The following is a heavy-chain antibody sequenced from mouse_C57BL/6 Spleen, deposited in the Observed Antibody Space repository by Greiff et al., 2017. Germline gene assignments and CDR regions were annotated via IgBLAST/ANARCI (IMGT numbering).Heavy chain of an antibody. CDR1: GYAFTNYL. J-gene: IGHJ2*01. CDR3: ARRERVVYYDFDY. CDR2: INPGSGGT. D-gene: IGHD2-4*01. V-gene: IGHV1-54*01. Sequence: QVQLKQSGAELVRPGTSVKVSCKASGYAFTNYLIEWVKQRPGQGLEWIGVINPGSGGTNYNEKFKGKATLTADKSSSTAYMQLSSLTSEDSAVYFCARRERVVYYDFDYWGQGTTLTVSS.